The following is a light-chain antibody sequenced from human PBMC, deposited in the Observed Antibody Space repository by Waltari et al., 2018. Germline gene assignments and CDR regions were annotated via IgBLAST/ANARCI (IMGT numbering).Light chain of an antibody. J-gene: IGKJ2*03. CDR2: GAS. Sequence: VILTQSPATLSLSPGERATLSCRASQSVSSYLAWYQQKPGQAPRLLIYGASSRATGIPDRFSGSGSWTDFTLTISSLEPEDVGVYHCYQHSSGYSFGQGTKVEIK. V-gene: IGKV3-11*01. CDR3: YQHSSGYS. CDR1: QSVSSY.